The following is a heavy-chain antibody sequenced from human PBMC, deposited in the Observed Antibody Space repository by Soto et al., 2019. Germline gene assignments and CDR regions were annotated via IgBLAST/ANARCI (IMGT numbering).Heavy chain of an antibody. CDR1: GFTFSSYE. Sequence: GGSLRLSCAASGFTFSSYEMHWVRQAPGQGLEWVSYISKSGGTTYYADSVKGRFTISRDDAKNSVYLQMSSLRPEDMAVYKCVREGHYYFDYWGQGALVTVSS. V-gene: IGHV3-48*03. CDR2: ISKSGGTT. J-gene: IGHJ4*02. CDR3: VREGHYYFDY.